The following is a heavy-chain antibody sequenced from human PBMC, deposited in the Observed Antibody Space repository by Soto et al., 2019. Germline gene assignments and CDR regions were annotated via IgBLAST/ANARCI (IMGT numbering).Heavy chain of an antibody. Sequence: QVQLVQSGAEVKKPGSSVRVSCKASGGTFSSSAISWVRQAPGQGLEWMGGIIPVFGRRNYAEKFQDRVTITADESTSTAYMELSSLRSDDTAVYFCANSRGGTFLGYYGMDVWGQGTTATVSS. CDR1: GGTFSSSA. J-gene: IGHJ6*02. CDR3: ANSRGGTFLGYYGMDV. V-gene: IGHV1-69*01. D-gene: IGHD3-16*01. CDR2: IIPVFGRR.